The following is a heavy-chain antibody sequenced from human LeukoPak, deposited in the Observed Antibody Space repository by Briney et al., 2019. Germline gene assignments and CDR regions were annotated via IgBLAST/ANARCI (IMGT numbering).Heavy chain of an antibody. CDR3: ARPQLYGSGSYPYYYYYGMDV. CDR1: GGTFSNYA. J-gene: IGHJ6*04. CDR2: IIPIFGSA. Sequence: ASVKVSCKASGGTFSNYAISWVRQAAGQGLEWMGGIIPIFGSANYAQKFQGRVTITADESTSTAYIELSSLISEDTAVYYCARPQLYGSGSYPYYYYYGMDVWGKGTTVTVSS. D-gene: IGHD3-10*01. V-gene: IGHV1-69*13.